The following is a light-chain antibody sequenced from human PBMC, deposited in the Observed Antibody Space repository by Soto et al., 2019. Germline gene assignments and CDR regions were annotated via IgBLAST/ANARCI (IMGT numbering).Light chain of an antibody. Sequence: EIVLTQSPGTLSLSPGEGATLSCRASQSVTSTYLAWHQQKPGQAPRLLISGASTRATGVPDRFSGSGSGTDFTLTISRLEPEDFAVYYCQQSGSSHWTFGQGTKVEIK. V-gene: IGKV3-20*01. J-gene: IGKJ1*01. CDR1: QSVTSTY. CDR3: QQSGSSHWT. CDR2: GAS.